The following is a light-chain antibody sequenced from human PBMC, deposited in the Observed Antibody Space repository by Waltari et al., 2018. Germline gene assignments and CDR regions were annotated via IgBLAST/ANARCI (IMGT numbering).Light chain of an antibody. CDR2: YAS. CDR1: QSIGSS. J-gene: IGKJ3*01. CDR3: QQSSSLPFT. V-gene: IGKV6-21*01. Sequence: EIVLTQSPDFQSVTLKEKVTITCRASQSIGSSLHWYQQKPDQAPKLLIKYASQSLSGVPSRFSGSGSGTDFTLIINSLEAEDAATYYCQQSSSLPFTFGPGTKVDIK.